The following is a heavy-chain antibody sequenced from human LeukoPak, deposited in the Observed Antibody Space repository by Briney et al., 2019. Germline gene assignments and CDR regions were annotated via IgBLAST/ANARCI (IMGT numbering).Heavy chain of an antibody. CDR1: GGSISSYY. Sequence: SETLSLTCTVSGGSISSYYSNWIPQPAGKGLEWIGRIHTSGSTNYNPSLKSRVTMSIDTSRNQFSLKLRSVTAADTAVYYCARVICSGGSCRFDYWGQGTLVTVSS. CDR3: ARVICSGGSCRFDY. J-gene: IGHJ4*02. D-gene: IGHD2-15*01. V-gene: IGHV4-4*07. CDR2: IHTSGST.